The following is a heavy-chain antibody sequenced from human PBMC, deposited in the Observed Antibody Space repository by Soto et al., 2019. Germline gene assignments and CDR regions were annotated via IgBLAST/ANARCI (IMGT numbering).Heavy chain of an antibody. CDR3: ARDGPFWYDY. Sequence: ASVKVSCKASGYTFTSYGISWVRQAPGQGLEWMGWISAYNGNTNYAQKLQGRVTITRDTSASTAYMELSSLRSEDTAVYYCARDGPFWYDYWGQGTLVTVSS. J-gene: IGHJ4*02. CDR2: ISAYNGNT. CDR1: GYTFTSYG. D-gene: IGHD6-13*01. V-gene: IGHV1-18*01.